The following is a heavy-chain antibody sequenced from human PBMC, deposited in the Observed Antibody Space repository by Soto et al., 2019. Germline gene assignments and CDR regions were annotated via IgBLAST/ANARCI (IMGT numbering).Heavy chain of an antibody. V-gene: IGHV4-61*01. D-gene: IGHD3-3*01. CDR3: ARAGNFWSGYSPNKGGYGMDV. CDR1: DGSVSSGSYY. Sequence: PSETLSLSCTGADGSVSSGSYYWSWLRPPPGKGLEWIGYIYYSGSTNYNPSLKSRVTISVDTSKNQFSLKLSSVTAADTAVYYCARAGNFWSGYSPNKGGYGMDVWVQGTTVTVSS. J-gene: IGHJ6*02. CDR2: IYYSGST.